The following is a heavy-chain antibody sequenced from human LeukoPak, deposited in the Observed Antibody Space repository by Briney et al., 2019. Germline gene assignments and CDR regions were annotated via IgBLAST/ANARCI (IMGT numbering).Heavy chain of an antibody. J-gene: IGHJ4*02. CDR2: INPNSGGT. D-gene: IGHD1-26*01. V-gene: IGHV1-2*02. CDR1: GYTFTGYH. Sequence: ASVKVSCKASGYTFTGYHMHWVRQAPGQGLEWMGWINPNSGGTNYAQKFQGRVTMTRDTSISTAYMELSRLRSDDTAVYYCARLLIRYSGSYLGYWGQGTLVTVSS. CDR3: ARLLIRYSGSYLGY.